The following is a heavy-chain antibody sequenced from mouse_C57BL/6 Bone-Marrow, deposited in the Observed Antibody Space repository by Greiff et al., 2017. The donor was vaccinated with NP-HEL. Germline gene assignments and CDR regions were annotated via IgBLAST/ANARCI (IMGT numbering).Heavy chain of an antibody. CDR3: ARVGWLPLFDF. CDR2: ISDGGSYT. V-gene: IGHV5-4*03. D-gene: IGHD2-3*01. Sequence: EVKLMESGGGLVKPGGSLKLSCAASGFTFSSYAMSWVRQTPEKRLEWVATISDGGSYTYYPDNVKGRFTISRDNAKNTLYLQMSQLKSEDTAMYYCARVGWLPLFDFGGQGTTLTVSS. CDR1: GFTFSSYA. J-gene: IGHJ2*01.